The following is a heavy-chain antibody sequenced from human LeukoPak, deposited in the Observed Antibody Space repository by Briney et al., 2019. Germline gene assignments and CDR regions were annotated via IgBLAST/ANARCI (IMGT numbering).Heavy chain of an antibody. Sequence: GGSLRLSCVASGLTFSGYAMQWVRQAPGKGLEWVSTISYDGSNEYYADSVKGRFTISRHNSKNTLYLQMNSLRAEDTAVYYCARLFRPYYDSSGYSDYWGQGTLVTVSS. CDR2: ISYDGSNE. V-gene: IGHV3-30*14. J-gene: IGHJ4*02. CDR1: GLTFSGYA. D-gene: IGHD3-22*01. CDR3: ARLFRPYYDSSGYSDY.